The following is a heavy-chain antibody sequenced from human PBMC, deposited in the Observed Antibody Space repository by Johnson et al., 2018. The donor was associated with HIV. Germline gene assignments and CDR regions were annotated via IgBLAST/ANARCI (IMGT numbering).Heavy chain of an antibody. D-gene: IGHD2-15*01. CDR1: GFTFSSYG. J-gene: IGHJ3*02. Sequence: VQLVESGGGVVQPGRSLRLSCAASGFTFSSYGMHWVRQAPGKGLEWVAVIWYDGSNKYYPDSVKGGFTISRDNSKNTLNLQVNRLRPEETAVFYCARALTGGYSVDAFDIWGQGTMVSVSS. CDR2: IWYDGSNK. CDR3: ARALTGGYSVDAFDI. V-gene: IGHV3-30*19.